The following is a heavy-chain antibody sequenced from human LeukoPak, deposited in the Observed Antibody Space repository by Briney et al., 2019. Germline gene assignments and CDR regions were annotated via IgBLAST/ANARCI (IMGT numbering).Heavy chain of an antibody. CDR1: GYTFTDYY. CDR3: ATASIAAAGTVFSSHYS. J-gene: IGHJ4*02. V-gene: IGHV1-69-2*01. CDR2: VDPEDGET. Sequence: GASVKVSCKVSGYTFTDYYMHWVQQAPGKGLEWMGLVDPEDGETIYAEKFQGRVTITAGTSTDTAYMELSSLRSEDTAVYYCATASIAAAGTVFSSHYSWGQGTLVTVSS. D-gene: IGHD6-13*01.